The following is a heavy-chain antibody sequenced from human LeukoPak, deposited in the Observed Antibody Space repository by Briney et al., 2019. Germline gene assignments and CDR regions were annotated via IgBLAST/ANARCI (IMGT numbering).Heavy chain of an antibody. Sequence: GGSLRLSCAASGFTFSSYAMSSVRQAPGKGLEWVSAISGSGGSTYYADSVKGRFTISRDNSKNTLYLQMNSLRAEDTAVYYCARGTTSGRFDYWGQGTLVTVSS. J-gene: IGHJ4*02. CDR3: ARGTTSGRFDY. CDR1: GFTFSSYA. D-gene: IGHD2/OR15-2a*01. CDR2: ISGSGGST. V-gene: IGHV3-23*01.